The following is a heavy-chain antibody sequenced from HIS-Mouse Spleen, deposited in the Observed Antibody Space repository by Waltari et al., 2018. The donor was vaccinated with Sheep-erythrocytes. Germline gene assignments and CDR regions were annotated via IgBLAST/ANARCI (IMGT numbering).Heavy chain of an antibody. CDR3: ARDPLTGADY. Sequence: YIYYSGSTYYSPSLKSRVTISVDTSKNQFSLKLSSVTAADTAVYYCARDPLTGADYWGQGTLVTVSS. V-gene: IGHV4-31*02. CDR2: IYYSGST. J-gene: IGHJ4*02. D-gene: IGHD7-27*01.